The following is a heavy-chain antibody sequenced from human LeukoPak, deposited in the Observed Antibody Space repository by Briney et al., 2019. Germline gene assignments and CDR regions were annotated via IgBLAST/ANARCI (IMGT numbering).Heavy chain of an antibody. J-gene: IGHJ4*02. CDR3: AKGSDRSGSYYLDY. V-gene: IGHV3-23*01. D-gene: IGHD3-10*01. CDR1: AFTFGNYA. CDR2: LSGSGAST. Sequence: GGSLRLSCAASAFTFGNYAMNWVRQAPGKGLEWVSGLSGSGASTYYADSVKGRFTISRDNSKNTLYPQMNRLRAGDTAVYYCAKGSDRSGSYYLDYWGQGTLVTVSS.